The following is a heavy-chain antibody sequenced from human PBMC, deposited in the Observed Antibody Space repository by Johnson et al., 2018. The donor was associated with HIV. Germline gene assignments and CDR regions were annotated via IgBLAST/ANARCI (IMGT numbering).Heavy chain of an antibody. J-gene: IGHJ3*02. V-gene: IGHV3-66*02. CDR1: GFTFSTYA. D-gene: IGHD2-2*01. CDR3: ARAGIVVLPAGAFDI. CDR2: IYSGGST. Sequence: VQLVESGGGLVQPGGSLRLSCAASGFTFSTYAMHWVRQAPGKGLEWVSVIYSGGSTHYADSVKGRFTISRDNSKNTLYLQMNSLRAEDAAVYYCARAGIVVLPAGAFDIWGQGTMVTVSS.